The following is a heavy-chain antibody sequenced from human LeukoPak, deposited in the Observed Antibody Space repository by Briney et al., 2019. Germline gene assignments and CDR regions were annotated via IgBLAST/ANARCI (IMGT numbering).Heavy chain of an antibody. CDR2: ISSSSSTI. CDR3: ARGTTAADY. V-gene: IGHV3-48*04. CDR1: GFTFSSYS. Sequence: GGSLRLSCAASGFTFSSYSMNWVRQAPGKGLEWVSYISSSSSTIYYADSVKGRFTISRDNAKNSLYLQMNSLRAEDTAVYYCARGTTAADYWGQGTLVTVSS. D-gene: IGHD1-1*01. J-gene: IGHJ4*02.